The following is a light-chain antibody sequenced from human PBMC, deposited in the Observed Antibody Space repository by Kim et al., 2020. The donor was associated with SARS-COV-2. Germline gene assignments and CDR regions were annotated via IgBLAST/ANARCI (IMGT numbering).Light chain of an antibody. CDR3: QQYDTYST. CDR1: QRINSW. CDR2: DAA. Sequence: DIQMTQSPSTLSASVGDRVTITCRASQRINSWLAWYQQKPGKAPKLLISDAANLESGVPSRFSGSGSGTEFTLTISSLQPDDFATYYCQQYDTYSTFGQGTKVDIK. J-gene: IGKJ2*01. V-gene: IGKV1-5*01.